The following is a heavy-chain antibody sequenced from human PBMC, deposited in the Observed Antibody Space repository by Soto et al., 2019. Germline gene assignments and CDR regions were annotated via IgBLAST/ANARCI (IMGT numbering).Heavy chain of an antibody. Sequence: QITLKESGPTLVKPTQTLTLTCTFSGFSLSTSGVGVGWIRQPPGKALEWLALIYWDDDKRYSPSLKSRATSTKDTSKNQVVLTMTNMDPVDTPTYYCAHFHLPGYYPLLDYWGQGTLVTVSS. CDR2: IYWDDDK. V-gene: IGHV2-5*02. CDR1: GFSLSTSGVG. CDR3: AHFHLPGYYPLLDY. D-gene: IGHD3-9*01. J-gene: IGHJ4*02.